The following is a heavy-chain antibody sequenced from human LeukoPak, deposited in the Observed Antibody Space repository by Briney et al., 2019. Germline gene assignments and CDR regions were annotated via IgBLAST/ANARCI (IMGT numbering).Heavy chain of an antibody. CDR3: ARDGLGYGLPFDY. J-gene: IGHJ4*02. D-gene: IGHD5-24*01. V-gene: IGHV4-59*01. CDR2: IYYSGST. Sequence: PSETLSLTCTVSGGSISSYSWNWIRQPPGKGVEWIGYIYYSGSTNYNPSLKSRVTISVDTSKNQFSLILSFVTAADTAVYYCARDGLGYGLPFDYWGQGTLVTVSS. CDR1: GGSISSYS.